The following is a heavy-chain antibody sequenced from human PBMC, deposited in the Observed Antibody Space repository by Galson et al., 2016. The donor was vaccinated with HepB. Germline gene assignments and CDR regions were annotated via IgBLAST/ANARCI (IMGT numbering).Heavy chain of an antibody. V-gene: IGHV3-30*04. D-gene: IGHD3-10*01. CDR1: GYVFSTYA. CDR3: ARGATSYGRYYYGLDL. CDR2: IPYDGSEN. Sequence: SLRLSCAGSGYVFSTYAMHWVRQAPGKGLEWVAVIPYDGSENYYANPVKGRFTISRDNSKNTLYLQMNSLRPQDSAVYYCARGATSYGRYYYGLDLWGQGTTVGVSS. J-gene: IGHJ6*02.